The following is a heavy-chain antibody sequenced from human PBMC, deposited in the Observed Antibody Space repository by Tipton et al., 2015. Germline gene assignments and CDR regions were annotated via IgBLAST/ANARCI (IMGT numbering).Heavy chain of an antibody. Sequence: TLSLTCAVSAYSISTDYYWVWIRQPPGKGLEWIGTISHSGSTYYNPSLKSRVTISADTSRNQFSLRLSSVTAADTAVYYCARFDYGDYLTGFDPWGQGTLVTVSS. CDR1: AYSISTDYY. CDR2: ISHSGST. J-gene: IGHJ5*02. V-gene: IGHV4-38-2*01. CDR3: ARFDYGDYLTGFDP. D-gene: IGHD4-17*01.